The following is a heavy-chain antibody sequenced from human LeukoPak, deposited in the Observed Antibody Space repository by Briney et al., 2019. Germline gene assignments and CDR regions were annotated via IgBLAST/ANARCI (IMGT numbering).Heavy chain of an antibody. CDR1: GFTFSSYW. Sequence: GGSLRLSCAASGFTFSSYWMSWVRQAPGKGLEWVANIKQDGSEKYYVGSVKGRFTISRDNAKNSLSLQLNSLRVEDTAVYYCARGHYDVLAASYKWTPDYWGQGTLVTVSS. D-gene: IGHD3-9*01. CDR3: ARGHYDVLAASYKWTPDY. J-gene: IGHJ4*02. CDR2: IKQDGSEK. V-gene: IGHV3-7*01.